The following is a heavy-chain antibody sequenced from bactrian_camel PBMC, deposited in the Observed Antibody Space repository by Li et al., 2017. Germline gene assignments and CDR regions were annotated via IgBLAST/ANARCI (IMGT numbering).Heavy chain of an antibody. J-gene: IGHJ6*01. V-gene: IGHV3S60*01. CDR2: ISSSGGLT. D-gene: IGHD3*01. CDR1: DNYRATMC. Sequence: HVQLVESGGGSVQAGGSLRLSCEASDNYRATMCMVWFRQAPGKEREGVAIISSSGGLTYYADFVKGRFTISLDNGMDTMYLQMNNLKPEDTAMYYCAADPRFSYCTADYFTDTRDFNYWGQGTQVTVS. CDR3: AADPRFSYCTADYFTDTRDFNY.